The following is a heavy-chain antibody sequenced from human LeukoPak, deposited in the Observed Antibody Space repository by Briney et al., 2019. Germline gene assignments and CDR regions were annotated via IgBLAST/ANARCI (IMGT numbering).Heavy chain of an antibody. J-gene: IGHJ1*01. D-gene: IGHD6-13*01. CDR3: ARKFTSSSSAEYFQH. Sequence: GGTLRLSCAASGFTFNSYGMSWVRQAPGKGLEWVSAISGSGGSTYYADSVKGRFTISRDNAKNSLYLQMNSLRAEDTAVYYCARKFTSSSSAEYFQHWGQGTLVTVSS. CDR2: ISGSGGST. CDR1: GFTFNSYG. V-gene: IGHV3-23*01.